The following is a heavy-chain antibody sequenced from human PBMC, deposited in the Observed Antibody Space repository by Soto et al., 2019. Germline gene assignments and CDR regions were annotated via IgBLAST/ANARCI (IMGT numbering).Heavy chain of an antibody. D-gene: IGHD2-2*01. CDR2: ISAYNGNT. CDR3: ARILDVVVPATRRRPWFDP. J-gene: IGHJ5*02. CDR1: GDTFTSYG. Sequence: APVKVGCKASGDTFTSYGISWVRQAHGQGLEWMGWISAYNGNTNYAQKLQGRVTMTTDTSTSTAYMELRSLRSDDTAVYYCARILDVVVPATRRRPWFDPWGQGTLVTVSS. V-gene: IGHV1-18*01.